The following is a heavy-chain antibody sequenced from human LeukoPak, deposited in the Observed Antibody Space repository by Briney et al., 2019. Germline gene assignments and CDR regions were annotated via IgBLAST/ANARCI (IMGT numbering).Heavy chain of an antibody. D-gene: IGHD4-11*01. CDR2: AYGDGSSQ. CDR1: GFPFSGYG. V-gene: IGHV3-33*01. CDR3: ATGGNFYYSH. Sequence: TGGSLRLSCAASGFPFSGYGMHWVRQAPGKGLEWVAVAYGDGSSQYYADSVKGRFSISKDISKYTLSLQMNSLRAEDTAVYSCATGGNFYYSHWGQGTLVTVSS. J-gene: IGHJ1*01.